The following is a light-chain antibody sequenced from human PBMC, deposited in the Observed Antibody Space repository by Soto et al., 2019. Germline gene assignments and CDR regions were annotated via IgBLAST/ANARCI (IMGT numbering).Light chain of an antibody. CDR1: QDIRND. Sequence: DIQMTQSPSSLSASVGDRVTITCRASQDIRNDLCWYQQKPGKAPKRLIYAAFILQSGVPPRFSCNGSETEFTLTISSLQAEDYATYFCLQHKTYSLTFGQGTRLE. CDR2: AAF. J-gene: IGKJ5*01. V-gene: IGKV1-17*01. CDR3: LQHKTYSLT.